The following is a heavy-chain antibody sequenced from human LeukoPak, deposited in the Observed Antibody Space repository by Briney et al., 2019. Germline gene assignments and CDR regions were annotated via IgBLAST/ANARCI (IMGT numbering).Heavy chain of an antibody. CDR3: ARGSWFDDTGSFDY. CDR1: AFAFSNYA. J-gene: IGHJ4*02. Sequence: GGSLRLSCAGSAFAFSNYAMHWVRQAPGKWLEWVAVISYDGSHKYYADSVKGRFTISRDNSKSSLSLQMNNLRRDDTAVYYCARGSWFDDTGSFDYWGQGTLVTVSS. D-gene: IGHD3-10*01. CDR2: ISYDGSHK. V-gene: IGHV3-30*04.